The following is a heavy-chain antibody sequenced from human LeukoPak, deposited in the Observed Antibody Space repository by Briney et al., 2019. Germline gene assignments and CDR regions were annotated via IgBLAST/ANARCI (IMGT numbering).Heavy chain of an antibody. CDR2: MNPNSGNT. CDR3: ARGSSSWSYYYYYYGMDV. Sequence: GASVKVSCKASGGTFSSYAINWVRQATGQGLEWMGWMNPNSGNTGYAQKFQGRVTMTRNTSISTAYMELSSLRSEDTAVYYCARGSSSWSYYYYYYGMDVWGQGTTVTVSS. CDR1: GGTFSSYA. J-gene: IGHJ6*02. D-gene: IGHD6-13*01. V-gene: IGHV1-8*02.